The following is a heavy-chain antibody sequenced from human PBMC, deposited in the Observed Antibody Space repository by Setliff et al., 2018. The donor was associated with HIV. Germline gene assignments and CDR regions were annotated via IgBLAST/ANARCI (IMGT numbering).Heavy chain of an antibody. J-gene: IGHJ3*01. V-gene: IGHV1-2*02. D-gene: IGHD6-19*01. CDR2: INPNSGDT. Sequence: ASVKVSCKASGYTFTGYYVHWVRQAPGQGPEWMGWINPNSGDTNYAQKFQGRVTMTMDTSTSTVYMELRSLRSDDTAVYYCGRVPYRSAWFSGGHNPFDVWGQGTMVTVSS. CDR3: GRVPYRSAWFSGGHNPFDV. CDR1: GYTFTGYY.